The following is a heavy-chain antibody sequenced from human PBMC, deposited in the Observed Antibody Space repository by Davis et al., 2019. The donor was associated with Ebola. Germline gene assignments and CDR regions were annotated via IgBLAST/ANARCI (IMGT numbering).Heavy chain of an antibody. Sequence: GEPLKISCAASGFTFSSYSMNWVRQAPGKGLEWVSSISSSSSYIYYADSVKGRFTISRDNAKNSLYLQMNSLRAEDTAVYYCARDPLDSYYDSSLLDYWGQGTLVTVSS. CDR3: ARDPLDSYYDSSLLDY. D-gene: IGHD3-22*01. J-gene: IGHJ4*02. V-gene: IGHV3-21*01. CDR1: GFTFSSYS. CDR2: ISSSSSYI.